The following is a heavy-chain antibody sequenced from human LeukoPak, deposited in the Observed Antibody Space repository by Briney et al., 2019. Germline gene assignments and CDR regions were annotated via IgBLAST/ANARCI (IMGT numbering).Heavy chain of an antibody. V-gene: IGHV4-39*07. J-gene: IGHJ4*02. D-gene: IGHD3-10*01. CDR2: IYYSGST. CDR1: GGSISSSSYY. Sequence: SETLSLTCTVSGGSISSSSYYWGWIRQPPGKGLVWIGSIYYSGSTYYNPSLKSRVTISVDTSKNQFSLKLSSVTAADTAVYYCARSRNYYGPGSYTVLDYWGQGTLVTVSS. CDR3: ARSRNYYGPGSYTVLDY.